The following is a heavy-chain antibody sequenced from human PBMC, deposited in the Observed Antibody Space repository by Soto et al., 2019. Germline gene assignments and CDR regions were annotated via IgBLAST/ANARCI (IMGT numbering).Heavy chain of an antibody. V-gene: IGHV3-23*01. CDR2: ISGGGGST. J-gene: IGHJ4*02. Sequence: EVQLLESGGGLVQPGGSLRLSCADSGFTFSSYAMSWVRQAPGKGLEWVSLISGGGGSTYYADSVKGRFTISRDNSKNTLYLQMNSLRVEDTAVYYCAKESLFSMGLDYWGQGTLVTVSS. D-gene: IGHD3-3*01. CDR1: GFTFSSYA. CDR3: AKESLFSMGLDY.